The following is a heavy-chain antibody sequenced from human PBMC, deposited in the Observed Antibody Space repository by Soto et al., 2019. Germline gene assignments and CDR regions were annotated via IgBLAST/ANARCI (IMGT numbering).Heavy chain of an antibody. D-gene: IGHD1-26*01. V-gene: IGHV4-61*01. CDR1: GGSVSSGTYY. CDR2: IYYSGST. CDR3: ARDRTGSQWVH. J-gene: IGHJ4*02. Sequence: SETLSLTCTVSGGSVSSGTYYWSWIRQPPGKGLEWIGYIYYSGSTNYSPSLKSRVTISVDTSKNQFSLKLSSVTAADTAVYYCARDRTGSQWVHWGPGTLVTVS.